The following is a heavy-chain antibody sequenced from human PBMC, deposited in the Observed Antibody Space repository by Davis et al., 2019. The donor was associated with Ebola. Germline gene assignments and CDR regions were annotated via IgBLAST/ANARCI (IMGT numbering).Heavy chain of an antibody. CDR1: GYPFRNTW. CDR3: TTDPTLDY. Sequence: PGGSLRLSCVVTGYPFRNTWMSWVRQALGEGPEWVGRIKTKTDGWIIDYAAPVKGRFTISRDDAKNTLFLQMNSLKTEDTGMYFCTTDPTLDYWGQGTLVTVSS. CDR2: IKTKTDGWII. V-gene: IGHV3-15*01. J-gene: IGHJ4*02.